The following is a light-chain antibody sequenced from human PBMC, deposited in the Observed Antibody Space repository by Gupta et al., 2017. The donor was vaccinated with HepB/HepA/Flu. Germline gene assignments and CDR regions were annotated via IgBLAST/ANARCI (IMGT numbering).Light chain of an antibody. CDR2: GTS. Sequence: DIQMTQSPSSVSASIGDRVTIACRASHDISGSLAWYKQRPGEVPKLLIYGTSRLQNGVPSRFSGSGSGTXFTLTIXGRQPEDFATYYCQQSKSFPWTFGXGTKVDI. J-gene: IGKJ1*01. CDR3: QQSKSFPWT. CDR1: HDISGS. V-gene: IGKV1-12*01.